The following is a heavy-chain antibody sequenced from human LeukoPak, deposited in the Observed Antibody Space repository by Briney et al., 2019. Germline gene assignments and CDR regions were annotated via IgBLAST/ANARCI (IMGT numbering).Heavy chain of an antibody. J-gene: IGHJ3*02. Sequence: ASVKVSCKASGYTFTSYGISWVRQAPGQGLEWMGWISTYNGNTNYAQKLQGRVTMTTDTSTSRAYMELRSLRSDDTAVYYCARDRSHIVVVPAAIPDAFDIWGQGTMVTVSS. CDR2: ISTYNGNT. CDR3: ARDRSHIVVVPAAIPDAFDI. D-gene: IGHD2-2*01. CDR1: GYTFTSYG. V-gene: IGHV1-18*01.